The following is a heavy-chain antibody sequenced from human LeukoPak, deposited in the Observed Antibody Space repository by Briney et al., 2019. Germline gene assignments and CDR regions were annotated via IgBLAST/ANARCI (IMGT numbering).Heavy chain of an antibody. CDR2: IYYSGST. D-gene: IGHD6-6*01. V-gene: IGHV4-59*01. CDR3: ARSVAARPVYFDY. Sequence: SETLSLTCTVSGGSISSYYWSWIRQPPGKGLEWIGYIYYSGSTNYNPSLKSRVTISVDTSKNQFSLKLSSVTAAGTAVYYCARSVAARPVYFDYWGQGTLVTVSP. CDR1: GGSISSYY. J-gene: IGHJ4*02.